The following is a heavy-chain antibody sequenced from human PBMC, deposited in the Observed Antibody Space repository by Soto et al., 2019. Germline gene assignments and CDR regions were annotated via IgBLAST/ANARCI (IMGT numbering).Heavy chain of an antibody. D-gene: IGHD2-2*01. Sequence: PSEILSLTCAVSGGSISSGGYSWSWIRQPPGKGLEWIGYIYHSGSTYYNSSLKSRVTISVDRSKNQFSLKLSSVTAADTAVYYCARVPTPWGQGTLVTVSS. J-gene: IGHJ5*02. CDR1: GGSISSGGYS. V-gene: IGHV4-30-2*01. CDR3: ARVPTP. CDR2: IYHSGST.